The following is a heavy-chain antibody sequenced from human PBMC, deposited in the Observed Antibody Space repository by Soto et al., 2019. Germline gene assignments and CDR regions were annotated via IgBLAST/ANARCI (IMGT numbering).Heavy chain of an antibody. J-gene: IGHJ3*02. D-gene: IGHD6-19*01. Sequence: EVQLVESGGGLVQPGRSLRLSCAASGFTFDDYAMHWVRQAPGKGLEWVSGISWNSGSIGYADSVKGRFTISRDNAKNSLYLQMNSLRAEDTAVYYCAKDIMCSSGWYGADAFDIWGQGTMVTVSS. CDR3: AKDIMCSSGWYGADAFDI. V-gene: IGHV3-9*01. CDR2: ISWNSGSI. CDR1: GFTFDDYA.